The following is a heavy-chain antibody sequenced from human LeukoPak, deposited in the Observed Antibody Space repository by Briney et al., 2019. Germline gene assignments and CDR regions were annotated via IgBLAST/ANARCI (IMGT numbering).Heavy chain of an antibody. V-gene: IGHV4-59*01. CDR3: ARNRVEFDY. Sequence: SETLSLTCTVSGGSISSYYWSWIRQPPGRGLEWIGYIYYSGSTNYNPSLKSRVTISVDTSKNQFSLKLSSVTAADTAVYYCARNRVEFDYWGQGTLVTVSS. D-gene: IGHD3-3*01. J-gene: IGHJ4*02. CDR2: IYYSGST. CDR1: GGSISSYY.